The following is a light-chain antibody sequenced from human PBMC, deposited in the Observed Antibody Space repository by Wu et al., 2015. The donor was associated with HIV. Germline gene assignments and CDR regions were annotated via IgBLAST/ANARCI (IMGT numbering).Light chain of an antibody. CDR1: QTIDNW. V-gene: IGKV1-5*03. Sequence: DIQMTQSPSTLSASIGDRVTITCRASQTIDNWLAWYQQKPGKAPKLLIYKASHLESGVPSRFSGSGSGTELTLTISSLQPDDFATYYCQQYASYPWTFGQGTKVEIK. J-gene: IGKJ1*01. CDR2: KAS. CDR3: QQYASYPWT.